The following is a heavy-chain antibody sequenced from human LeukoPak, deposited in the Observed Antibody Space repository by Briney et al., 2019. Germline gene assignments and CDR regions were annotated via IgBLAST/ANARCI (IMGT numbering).Heavy chain of an antibody. CDR2: IYYSGST. Sequence: PSETPSLTRTVSGGSISSYYWSWIRQPPGKGLEWIGCIYYSGSTDYNPSLKSRVTISVDTSKNQFSLKLSSVTAADTAVYYCARGPNYPSPSPFDYWGQGTLVTVSS. CDR1: GGSISSYY. CDR3: ARGPNYPSPSPFDY. J-gene: IGHJ4*02. V-gene: IGHV4-59*08. D-gene: IGHD5-24*01.